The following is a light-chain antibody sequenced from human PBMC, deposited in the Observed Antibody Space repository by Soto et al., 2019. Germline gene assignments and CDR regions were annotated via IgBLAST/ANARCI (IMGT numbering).Light chain of an antibody. V-gene: IGKV1-5*03. Sequence: IQMTQSPSPLSASVGDRVTITCRSSQSISSWLAWYQQKPGKAPKLLIYKASSLESGVPSRFSGSGSGTEFTLTISSLQPDDFSTYYCQQYNSYSALGLGGGTKVDIK. CDR2: KAS. CDR3: QQYNSYSALG. CDR1: QSISSW. J-gene: IGKJ4*01.